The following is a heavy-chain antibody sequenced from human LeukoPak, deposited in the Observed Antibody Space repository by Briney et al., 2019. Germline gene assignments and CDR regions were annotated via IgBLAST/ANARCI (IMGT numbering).Heavy chain of an antibody. CDR1: GYTFTSYG. J-gene: IGHJ5*02. CDR3: ARDRFVAARQRGNWFDP. V-gene: IGHV1-18*01. CDR2: ISAYNGNT. Sequence: ASVKVSCKASGYTFTSYGISWVRQAPGQGLEWMGWISAYNGNTNYAQKLQGRVTMTTDTSTSTASMELRSLRSDDTAVYYCARDRFVAARQRGNWFDPWGQGTLVTVSS. D-gene: IGHD6-6*01.